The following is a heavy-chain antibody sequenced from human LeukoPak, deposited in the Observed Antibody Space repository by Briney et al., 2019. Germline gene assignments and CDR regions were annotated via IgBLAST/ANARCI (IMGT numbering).Heavy chain of an antibody. CDR3: ARSDLNYNSIAAAGGGFDP. D-gene: IGHD6-13*01. CDR2: MNPNSGNT. V-gene: IGHV1-8*01. J-gene: IGHJ5*02. CDR1: GYTFTSYD. Sequence: GASVKVSCKASGYTFTSYDINWVRQATGQGLEWMGWMNPNSGNTGYAQKFQGRVTMTRNTSISTAYMELSSLRSEDTAVYHCARSDLNYNSIAAAGGGFDPWGQGTLVTVSS.